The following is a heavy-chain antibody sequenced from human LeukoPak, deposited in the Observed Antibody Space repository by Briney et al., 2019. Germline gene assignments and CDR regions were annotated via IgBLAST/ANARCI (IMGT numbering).Heavy chain of an antibody. CDR1: AGSISSYY. CDR3: ARTYGSGNYYYYYYYYMDV. J-gene: IGHJ6*03. Sequence: SETLSLTCTVSAGSISSYYWSWIRQPAGKGLEWIGRIYNSGSTNYNPSLKTRLTRSVDTSKNPFSLKLSSVTAADTAVYYCARTYGSGNYYYYYYYYMDVWGKGTTVAVSS. D-gene: IGHD3-10*01. CDR2: IYNSGST. V-gene: IGHV4-4*07.